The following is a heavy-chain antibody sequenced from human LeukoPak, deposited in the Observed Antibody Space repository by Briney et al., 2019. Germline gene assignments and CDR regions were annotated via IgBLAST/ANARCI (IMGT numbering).Heavy chain of an antibody. V-gene: IGHV3-74*01. J-gene: IGHJ3*02. CDR2: TKSDGGST. CDR3: ARGGSPPEALGDTFDI. CDR1: GFTFSSYW. Sequence: PGGSLRLSCAASGFTFSSYWMHWVRQAPGKGLVWVSRTKSDGGSTAYADSVVGRFTISRDNAKNTLCLQMDSLGVEDTAVYYCARGGSPPEALGDTFDIWGQGTMVTVSS. D-gene: IGHD1-26*01.